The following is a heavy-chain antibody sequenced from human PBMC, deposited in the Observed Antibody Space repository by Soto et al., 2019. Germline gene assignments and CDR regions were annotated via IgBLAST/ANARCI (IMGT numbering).Heavy chain of an antibody. D-gene: IGHD3-16*02. CDR3: ARDSTLYHYYYHGMDV. V-gene: IGHV1-18*01. Sequence: GASVKVSCKASGYTFTSYGISWVRQAPGQGLEWMGWISAYNGNTNYAQKLQGRVTMTTDTSTSTAYMELRSLRSDDTAVYYCARDSTLYHYYYHGMDVWGQGTTVTVSS. CDR1: GYTFTSYG. CDR2: ISAYNGNT. J-gene: IGHJ6*02.